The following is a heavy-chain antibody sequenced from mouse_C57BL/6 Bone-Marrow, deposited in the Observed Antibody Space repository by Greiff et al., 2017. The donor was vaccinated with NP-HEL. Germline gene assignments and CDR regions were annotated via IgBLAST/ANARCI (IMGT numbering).Heavy chain of an antibody. D-gene: IGHD1-1*01. CDR3: ARYYYGSSWFAY. V-gene: IGHV1-66*01. CDR2: IYPGSGNT. J-gene: IGHJ3*01. Sequence: QVQLKQSGPELVKPGASVKISCKASGYSFTSYYIHWVKQRPGQGLEWIGWIYPGSGNTKYNEKFKGKATLTADTSSSTAYLQLSSLTSEDSAVYYCARYYYGSSWFAYWGQGTLVTVSA. CDR1: GYSFTSYY.